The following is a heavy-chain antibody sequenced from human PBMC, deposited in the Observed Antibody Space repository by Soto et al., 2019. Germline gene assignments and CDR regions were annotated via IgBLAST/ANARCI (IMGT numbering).Heavy chain of an antibody. Sequence: GGSLRLSCAASGFTFSSYWMSWVRQAPGKGLEWVANIKQDGSEKYYVDSVKGRFTISKDNAKNSLYLQMNSLRAEDTAVYYCAGGYTYGQLRYYGMDVWGQGTTVTVSS. CDR1: GFTFSSYW. J-gene: IGHJ6*02. D-gene: IGHD5-18*01. V-gene: IGHV3-7*01. CDR3: AGGYTYGQLRYYGMDV. CDR2: IKQDGSEK.